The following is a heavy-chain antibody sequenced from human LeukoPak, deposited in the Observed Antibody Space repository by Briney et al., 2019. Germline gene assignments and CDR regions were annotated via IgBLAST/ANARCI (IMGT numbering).Heavy chain of an antibody. D-gene: IGHD6-19*01. Sequence: PSETLSLTCTVSGGSISSSSYYWSWIRQPPGKGLEWIGYIYYSGSTNYNPSLKSRVTISVDTSKNQFSLKLSSVTAADTAVYYCARGSSGWYNWFDPWGQGTLVTVSS. CDR2: IYYSGST. CDR3: ARGSSGWYNWFDP. J-gene: IGHJ5*02. V-gene: IGHV4-61*01. CDR1: GGSISSSSYY.